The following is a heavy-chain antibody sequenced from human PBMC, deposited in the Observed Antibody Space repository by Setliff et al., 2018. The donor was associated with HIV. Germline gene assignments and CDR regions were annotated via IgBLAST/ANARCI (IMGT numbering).Heavy chain of an antibody. J-gene: IGHJ5*02. Sequence: SETLSLTCTVSGGSISSSSYYWGWIRQPPGKGLEWIGEINHSGSTNYNPSLKSRVTISVDKSKNQFSRKLSSVTAADTAVYYCARGGGYSYGFLTRRNWFDPWGQGTLVTVSS. CDR3: ARGGGYSYGFLTRRNWFDP. D-gene: IGHD5-18*01. V-gene: IGHV4-39*07. CDR2: INHSGST. CDR1: GGSISSSSYY.